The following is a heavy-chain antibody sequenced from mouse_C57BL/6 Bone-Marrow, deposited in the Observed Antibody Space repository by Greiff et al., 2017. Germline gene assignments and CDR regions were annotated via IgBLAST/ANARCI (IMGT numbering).Heavy chain of an antibody. CDR3: ARSCITTVVATDAMDY. CDR2: IDPSDSYT. J-gene: IGHJ4*01. D-gene: IGHD1-1*01. Sequence: QVQLQQPGAELVKPGASVKLSCKASGYTFTSYWMQWVKQRPGQGLEWIGEIDPSDSYTNYNQKFKGKATLTVDKSSSTAYMQLSSLTSEDSAVYFCARSCITTVVATDAMDYWGQGTSVTVSS. CDR1: GYTFTSYW. V-gene: IGHV1-50*01.